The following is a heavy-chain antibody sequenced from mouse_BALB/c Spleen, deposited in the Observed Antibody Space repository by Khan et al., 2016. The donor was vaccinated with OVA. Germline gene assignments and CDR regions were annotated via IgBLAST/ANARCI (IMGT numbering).Heavy chain of an antibody. CDR2: ISGDSNTI. CDR1: GFTFNSYG. Sequence: EVELVESGGGLVQPGRSQKLSCAASGFTFNSYGMHWVRQAPEKGLEWVAYISGDSNTIYYADTVKGRFTISRDNPKNTLFLQMTSLMSEDMAMYYCATSYFYGYYFDYWGPGTTLTGS. CDR3: ATSYFYGYYFDY. D-gene: IGHD1-1*01. V-gene: IGHV5-17*02. J-gene: IGHJ2*01.